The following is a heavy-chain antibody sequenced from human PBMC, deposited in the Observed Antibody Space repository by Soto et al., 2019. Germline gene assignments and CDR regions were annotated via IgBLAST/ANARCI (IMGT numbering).Heavy chain of an antibody. CDR2: TYYRSKWHY. V-gene: IGHV6-1*01. J-gene: IGHJ4*02. Sequence: SQTLSLTCAISGDSVSNNSVAWNWVRQSPSRGLEWLGRTYYRSKWHYDYAPSVRSRISINPDTSKNHFSLQLNSVSPEDAAVYYCARTLRGRGVKYFDDWGQGTLVTVSS. D-gene: IGHD3-10*01. CDR1: GDSVSNNSVA. CDR3: ARTLRGRGVKYFDD.